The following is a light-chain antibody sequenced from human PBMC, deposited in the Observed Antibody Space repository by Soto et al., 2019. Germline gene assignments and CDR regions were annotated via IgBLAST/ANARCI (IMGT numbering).Light chain of an antibody. CDR1: SSNIGADYD. CDR2: ADN. CDR3: QSYDNNMGGVV. Sequence: QPVQTHPPSVSGAPGQRVTISCTVSSSNIGADYDVHWYQQLPGTAPKLLIYADNNRPSGFPDRFSGSKSGTSASLAITGLHAEDEADYYCQSYDNNMGGVVFGGWTKVTVL. J-gene: IGLJ2*01. V-gene: IGLV1-40*01.